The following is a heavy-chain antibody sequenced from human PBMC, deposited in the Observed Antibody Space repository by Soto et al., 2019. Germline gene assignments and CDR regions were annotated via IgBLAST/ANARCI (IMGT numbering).Heavy chain of an antibody. CDR3: ARDNYDFWSLYPEVFDY. J-gene: IGHJ4*02. D-gene: IGHD3-3*01. CDR2: ISTNGKM. CDR1: GGSLSKYY. Sequence: QVQLQESGPGLVKPSETLSLTCSVSGGSLSKYYWSWIRQPAGKGLEWIGRISTNGKMDSTPSLKSRLTMSADTSKNQLSLTLTSVTAADTAVYYCARDNYDFWSLYPEVFDYWGRGTPVTVSS. V-gene: IGHV4-4*07.